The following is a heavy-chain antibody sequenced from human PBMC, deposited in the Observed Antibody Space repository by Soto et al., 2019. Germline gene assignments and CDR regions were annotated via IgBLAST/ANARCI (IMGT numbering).Heavy chain of an antibody. D-gene: IGHD3-3*01. V-gene: IGHV1-69*13. CDR2: IIPIFGTA. J-gene: IGHJ6*02. Sequence: SVKVSCKASGGTFSSYAISWVRQAPGQGLEWMGGIIPIFGTANYAQKFQGRVTITADESTSTAYMELSSLRSEDTAVYYCARDDPYYDFWSTPTGYYGMDVWGQGTTVTVSS. CDR3: ARDDPYYDFWSTPTGYYGMDV. CDR1: GGTFSSYA.